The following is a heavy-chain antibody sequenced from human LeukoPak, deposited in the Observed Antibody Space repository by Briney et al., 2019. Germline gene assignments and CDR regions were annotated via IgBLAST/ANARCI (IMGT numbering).Heavy chain of an antibody. CDR3: AGGPFYDILHDY. J-gene: IGHJ4*02. D-gene: IGHD3-9*01. V-gene: IGHV3-43D*03. Sequence: GGSLRLSCAASGFTFDDYAMHWVRQAPGKGLEWVSLISWDGGSTYYADSVKGRFTISRDNSKNSLYLQMNSLRAEDTALYYCAGGPFYDILHDYWGQGTLVTVSS. CDR1: GFTFDDYA. CDR2: ISWDGGST.